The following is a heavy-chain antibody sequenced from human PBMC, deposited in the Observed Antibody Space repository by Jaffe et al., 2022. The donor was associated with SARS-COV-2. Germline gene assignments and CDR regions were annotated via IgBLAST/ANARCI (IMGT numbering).Heavy chain of an antibody. CDR3: ARDPGV. Sequence: QVQLQESGPGLVKPSETLSLTCTVSGGSISNYYWSWIRQPPGKGLEWIGYIYSSGSTNYNPSLKSRVTISVDTSKNQFSLKLSYVTATDTAVYYCARDPGVWGQGILVTVSS. D-gene: IGHD3-3*01. J-gene: IGHJ4*02. V-gene: IGHV4-59*01. CDR1: GGSISNYY. CDR2: IYSSGST.